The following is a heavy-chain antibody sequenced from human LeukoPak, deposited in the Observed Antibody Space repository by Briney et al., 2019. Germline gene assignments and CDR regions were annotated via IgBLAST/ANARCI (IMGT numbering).Heavy chain of an antibody. J-gene: IGHJ4*02. Sequence: GGSLRLSCAASGFTFSSYAMSWVRQAPGKGLEWVSAISGSGGSTYYADSVKGRFTISRDNSKNTLYLQMNSLRAEDTAVYYCARVGDPWECLYWGQGTLVTVSS. D-gene: IGHD1-26*01. CDR1: GFTFSSYA. CDR3: ARVGDPWECLY. V-gene: IGHV3-23*01. CDR2: ISGSGGST.